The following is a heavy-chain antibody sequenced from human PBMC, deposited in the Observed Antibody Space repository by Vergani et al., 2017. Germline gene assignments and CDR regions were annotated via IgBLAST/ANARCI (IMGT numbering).Heavy chain of an antibody. CDR3: ASSYYYGSGSYGIYDAFDI. J-gene: IGHJ3*02. CDR2: INPNSGGT. Sequence: QVQLVQSGAEVKKPGASVKVSCKASGYTFTGYYMHWVRQAPGQGLEWMGWINPNSGGTNYAQKFQGRGTMTRDTSISTAYMERSRLRSDDTAVYYCASSYYYGSGSYGIYDAFDIWGQGTMVTVSS. CDR1: GYTFTGYY. D-gene: IGHD3-10*01. V-gene: IGHV1-2*02.